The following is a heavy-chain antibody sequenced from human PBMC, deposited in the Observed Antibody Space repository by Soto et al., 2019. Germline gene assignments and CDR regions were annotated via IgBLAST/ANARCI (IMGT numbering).Heavy chain of an antibody. D-gene: IGHD3-22*01. V-gene: IGHV1-69*13. J-gene: IGHJ4*02. Sequence: SVKVSCKASGGTFSSYAISWVRQAPGQGLEWMGGIIPIFGTANYAQKFQGRVTITADESTSTAYMELSSLRSEDTAEYYCARAQAPYDSSGYYYPLDYWGQGTLVTVSS. CDR1: GGTFSSYA. CDR2: IIPIFGTA. CDR3: ARAQAPYDSSGYYYPLDY.